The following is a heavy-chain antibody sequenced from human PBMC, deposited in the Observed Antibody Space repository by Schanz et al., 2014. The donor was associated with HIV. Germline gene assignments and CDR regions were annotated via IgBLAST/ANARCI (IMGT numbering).Heavy chain of an antibody. J-gene: IGHJ4*02. CDR3: ARGSCSGGTCYSGDH. V-gene: IGHV1-18*01. D-gene: IGHD2-15*01. CDR2: ISAYNGKT. CDR1: GYIFTSNG. Sequence: QVHLVQSGTEVRKPGASVKVSCKASGYIFTSNGISWVRQAPGQGLEWMGWISAYNGKTNYARKVQGRVTMTTDTSTTTAYMELRSLRSDDTAVYYCARGSCSGGTCYSGDHWGQGTLVTVSA.